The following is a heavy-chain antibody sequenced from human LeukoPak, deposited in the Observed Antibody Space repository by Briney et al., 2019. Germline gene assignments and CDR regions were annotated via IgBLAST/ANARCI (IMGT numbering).Heavy chain of an antibody. D-gene: IGHD3-22*01. CDR3: ARDRLLYYYDSGPTGHFQH. J-gene: IGHJ1*01. CDR2: ITWGRDNL. Sequence: GGSLRPSCAVSGFIFDDYAMHWVRQAPGKGLEWVSGITWGRDNLAYAASVKGRFTISRDNAKNSLYLQMSSLRADDTAVYYCARDRLLYYYDSGPTGHFQHWGQGTLVTV. V-gene: IGHV3-9*01. CDR1: GFIFDDYA.